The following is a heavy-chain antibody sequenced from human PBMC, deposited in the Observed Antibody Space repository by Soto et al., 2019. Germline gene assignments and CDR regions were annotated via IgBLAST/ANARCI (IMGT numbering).Heavy chain of an antibody. CDR3: ARSGDNYNALDY. V-gene: IGHV3-11*06. CDR1: GFTVSDYY. J-gene: IGHJ4*02. D-gene: IGHD1-1*01. Sequence: LRLSCAASGFTVSDYYMSWIRQAPGKGLEWLSYSSNSGTYTRYADSVKGRFSISRDNAKNSLYLQINSLRGEDTATYYCARSGDNYNALDYWGQGTPVTVSS. CDR2: SSNSGTYT.